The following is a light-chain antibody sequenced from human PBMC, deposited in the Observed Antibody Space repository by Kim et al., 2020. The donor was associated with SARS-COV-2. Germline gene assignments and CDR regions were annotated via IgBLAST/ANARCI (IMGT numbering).Light chain of an antibody. CDR2: GND. V-gene: IGLV1-40*01. CDR3: QSYDNSLSGYV. Sequence: HRVTSSCTGSSSNIGAGYDVHWYQQFPGAAPKFLIYGNDNRPSGVPDRFSGSKSGTSASLAITGLQPEDEADYYCQSYDNSLSGYVFGTGTKVTVL. CDR1: SSNIGAGYD. J-gene: IGLJ1*01.